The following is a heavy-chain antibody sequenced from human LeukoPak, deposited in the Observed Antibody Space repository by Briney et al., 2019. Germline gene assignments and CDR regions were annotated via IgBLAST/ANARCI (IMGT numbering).Heavy chain of an antibody. CDR2: IYPGDSDI. CDR3: ARQYDYDNAFDI. Sequence: GESLKISCQASGYSFSNYWIGWVRQLPDKGLKWMAIIYPGDSDIRYSPSSQGRVTISADKSISTAYLQWSSLKASDTAMYYCARQYDYDNAFDIWGQGTMVTVSS. D-gene: IGHD4-17*01. V-gene: IGHV5-51*01. CDR1: GYSFSNYW. J-gene: IGHJ3*02.